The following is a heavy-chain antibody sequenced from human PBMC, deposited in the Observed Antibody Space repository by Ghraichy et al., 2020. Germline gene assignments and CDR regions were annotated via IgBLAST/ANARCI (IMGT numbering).Heavy chain of an antibody. J-gene: IGHJ4*02. D-gene: IGHD1-20*01. CDR3: AKDLGYNWNYFDC. V-gene: IGHV3-23*01. CDR2: ITSGGGST. CDR1: GFTFSSYA. Sequence: GGSLRLSCAASGFTFSSYAISWVRQAPGKGLKWVSTITSGGGSTYYTDSANGRFTISRDNSKNTLYLQMSSLRAEDTAIYYCAKDLGYNWNYFDCWGQGTLVPVSP.